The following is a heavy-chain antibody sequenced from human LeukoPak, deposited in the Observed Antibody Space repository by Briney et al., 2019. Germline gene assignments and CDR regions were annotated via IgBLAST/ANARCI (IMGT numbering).Heavy chain of an antibody. Sequence: KPSETLSLTCTVSGGSISSYYWSWIRQPPGKGLEWIGYIYYSGSTNYNPSLKSRVTISVDTSKNQFSLKLSSVTAADTAVYYCAREAYCGGDCYSGFDYWGQGTLVIVSS. V-gene: IGHV4-59*01. CDR3: AREAYCGGDCYSGFDY. J-gene: IGHJ4*02. CDR1: GGSISSYY. D-gene: IGHD2-21*02. CDR2: IYYSGST.